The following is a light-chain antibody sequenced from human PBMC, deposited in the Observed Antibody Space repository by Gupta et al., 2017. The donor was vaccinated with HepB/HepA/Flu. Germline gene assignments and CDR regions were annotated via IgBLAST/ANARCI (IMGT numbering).Light chain of an antibody. J-gene: IGKJ1*01. CDR3: MQGTHWPWT. CDR2: QVS. CDR1: QSLVYSNGVTY. Sequence: DVVMTQSPLSLPVTLGQPASISCRSSQSLVYSNGVTYLNWFHRRPGHSPRRLIYQVSDRDSGVPDRFSGSGSGTDFTLEISRVEAEDVGIYYCMQGTHWPWTFGQGTKVEIK. V-gene: IGKV2-30*01.